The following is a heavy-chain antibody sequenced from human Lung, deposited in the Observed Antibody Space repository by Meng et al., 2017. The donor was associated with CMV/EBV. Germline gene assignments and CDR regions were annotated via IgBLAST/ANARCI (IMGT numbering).Heavy chain of an antibody. D-gene: IGHD3-10*01. CDR3: LRRSGGSV. CDR2: IPHRGSS. V-gene: IGHV4-4*02. CDR1: GDSITNHNW. Sequence: QVQLGESGPAPVNPSDTLSLTCAVSGDSITNHNWWAWVRQPPGKGLEWIGEIPHRGSSAYNPSLKSRVSMSIDKSKNQFSLKLTSVTAADTAVYHCLRRSGGSVWGQGTLVTVSS. J-gene: IGHJ1*01.